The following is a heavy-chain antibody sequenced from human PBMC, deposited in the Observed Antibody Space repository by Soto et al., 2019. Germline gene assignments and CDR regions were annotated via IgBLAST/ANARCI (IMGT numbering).Heavy chain of an antibody. CDR3: ATSVNSAMAFDF. CDR1: GYTFTHYY. V-gene: IGHV1-46*01. Sequence: QVQLVQSGAEVKKPGASVKVSCKASGYTFTHYYMHWVRQAPGQGLEWMGIINPNGGGTTYAQTFRAGLTMTRDTSTSTVYMELSSLRSEDSAVYYCATSVNSAMAFDFWGQGTLVTVSS. CDR2: INPNGGGT. D-gene: IGHD5-18*01. J-gene: IGHJ4*02.